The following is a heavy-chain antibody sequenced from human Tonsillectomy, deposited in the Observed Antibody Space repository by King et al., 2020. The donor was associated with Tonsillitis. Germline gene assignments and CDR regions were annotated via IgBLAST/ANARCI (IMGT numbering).Heavy chain of an antibody. V-gene: IGHV3-21*01. CDR3: ATTRNYYYYYMDV. CDR1: GFTFSSYS. Sequence: VQLVESGGGLVKPGGSLRLSFAASGFTFSSYSMNWVRQAPWKGLEWVSSIRCNSSYINYANSVKGRFTISRDNAKNSLYLQMNSLRAEDTAVYYCATTRNYYYYYMDVWGKGTSVTVSS. CDR2: IRCNSSYI. J-gene: IGHJ6*03.